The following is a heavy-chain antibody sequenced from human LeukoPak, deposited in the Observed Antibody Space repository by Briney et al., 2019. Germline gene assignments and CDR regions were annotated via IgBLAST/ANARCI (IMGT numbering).Heavy chain of an antibody. CDR2: ISWNRART. D-gene: IGHD2-2*01. J-gene: IGHJ4*02. V-gene: IGHV3-9*03. Sequence: GGSLRLSCASWVHIFEVCDMQGAPQVPGKGLEWVSGISWNRARTGYGDSVKGRFTISRDNAKKTLYLQMNSLRAEDMALYYCAKKKCSSSSCWFDYWGQGTLVTVSS. CDR3: AKKKCSSSSCWFDY. CDR1: VHIFEVCD.